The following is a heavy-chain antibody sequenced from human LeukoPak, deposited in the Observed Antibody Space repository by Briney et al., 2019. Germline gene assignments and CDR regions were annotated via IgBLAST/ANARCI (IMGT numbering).Heavy chain of an antibody. CDR3: ARGRGIAEWFDP. V-gene: IGHV3-7*01. J-gene: IGHJ5*02. CDR1: GFTFSGYW. D-gene: IGHD6-13*01. CDR2: IKQDGSEK. Sequence: GGSLSLSCAASGFTFSGYWMSWVRQAPGKGLEWVANIKQDGSEKYYVDSVKGRFTISRDNAKNSLYLQMNSLRAEDTAVYYCARGRGIAEWFDPWGQGTLVTVSS.